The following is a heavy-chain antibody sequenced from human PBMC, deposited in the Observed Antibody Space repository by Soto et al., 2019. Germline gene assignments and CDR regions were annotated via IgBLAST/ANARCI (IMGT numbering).Heavy chain of an antibody. V-gene: IGHV3-23*01. Sequence: PWGPLRLPYRVSGFTFSSYAMNWALQAPGKGLEWVSAISGSGGSTYYADSVKGRFTISRDSSKNTLYLQMNSLRAEDTAVYYCAKGNSWSPALVLDIWGQGTMVTVSS. D-gene: IGHD1-7*01. CDR3: AKGNSWSPALVLDI. J-gene: IGHJ3*02. CDR2: ISGSGGST. CDR1: GFTFSSYA.